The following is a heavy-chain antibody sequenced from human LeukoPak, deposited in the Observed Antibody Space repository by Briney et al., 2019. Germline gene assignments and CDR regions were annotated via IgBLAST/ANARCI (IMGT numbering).Heavy chain of an antibody. CDR3: ARRAGNAYKSGPDH. V-gene: IGHV5-51*01. D-gene: IGHD3-3*01. CDR1: GYSFISYW. Sequence: GESLKISCQVSGYSFISYWIAWVRQVPGKGLEWMGIIYPGDGDTKYSPSFQGQVTISADKSSSTAYLQWSSLKASDTAIYYCARRAGNAYKSGPDHWGQGTLVTVSS. J-gene: IGHJ4*02. CDR2: IYPGDGDT.